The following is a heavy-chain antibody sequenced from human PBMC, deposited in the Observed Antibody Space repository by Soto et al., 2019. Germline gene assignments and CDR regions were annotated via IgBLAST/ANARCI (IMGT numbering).Heavy chain of an antibody. CDR3: ARPGGQLVPFAN. V-gene: IGHV3-33*01. J-gene: IGHJ4*02. D-gene: IGHD6-6*01. CDR1: GFTFSSYD. CDR2: IWFDATIE. Sequence: QVQLVESGGGVVQPGRSLRLSCAASGFTFSSYDIHWVRQAPVKGLEWVASIWFDATIENYADSVKGRFTISRDNSKDTVYLQMSSLRVEETAIYYCARPGGQLVPFANWGQGTLVTVSS.